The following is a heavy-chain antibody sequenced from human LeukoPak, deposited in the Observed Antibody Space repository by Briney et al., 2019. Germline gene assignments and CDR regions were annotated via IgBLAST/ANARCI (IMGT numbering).Heavy chain of an antibody. CDR2: ISAYNGNT. CDR1: VYTFTIDG. V-gene: IGHV1-18*01. D-gene: IGHD1-7*01. J-gene: IGHJ6*02. CDR3: ARDSKTSYYYYGMDA. Sequence: ASVKVSCKASVYTFTIDGISWVRQALGQGLEWMGWISAYNGNTNYAQKLQGRVTMTTDTSTSTAYMELRSLRPDDTAVYYCARDSKTSYYYYGMDAWGQGTTVTVSS.